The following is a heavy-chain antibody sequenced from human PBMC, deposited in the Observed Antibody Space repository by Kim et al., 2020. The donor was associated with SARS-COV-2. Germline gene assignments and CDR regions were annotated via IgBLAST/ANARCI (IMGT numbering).Heavy chain of an antibody. J-gene: IGHJ4*02. D-gene: IGHD3-3*01. V-gene: IGHV3-23*01. CDR1: GFTFSSYA. Sequence: GGSLRLSCAASGFTFSSYAMSWVRQAPGKGLEWDSARSGSGGSTYYADSAKGRFTISRDNSKNTLYLQMNSLRAVVPAVYYCAKLGSPIRFLAWLSYFDYWGQGTLVTVSS. CDR3: AKLGSPIRFLAWLSYFDY. CDR2: RSGSGGST.